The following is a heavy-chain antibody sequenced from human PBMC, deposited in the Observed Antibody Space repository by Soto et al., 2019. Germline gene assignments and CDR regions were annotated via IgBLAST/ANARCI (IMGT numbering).Heavy chain of an antibody. V-gene: IGHV3-7*01. D-gene: IGHD3-3*01. CDR1: GFTFSSYW. CDR3: ARGDYDFWSGYVRLAPFDY. J-gene: IGHJ4*02. CDR2: IKQDGSEK. Sequence: GGSLRLSCAASGFTFSSYWMSWVRQAPGKGLEWVANIKQDGSEKYYVDSVKGRFTISRDNAKNSLYLQMNSLRAEDTAVYYCARGDYDFWSGYVRLAPFDYWGQGTLVTVSS.